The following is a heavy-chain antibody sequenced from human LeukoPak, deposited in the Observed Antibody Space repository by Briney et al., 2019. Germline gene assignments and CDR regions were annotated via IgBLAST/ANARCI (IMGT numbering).Heavy chain of an antibody. CDR3: ARADDLGTSYYFDY. Sequence: ASVKVSCKASGYTFTSYGISWVRQAPGQGLEWMGWISAYNGNTNYAQKLQGRVTMTTDTSTSTVYMELSSLRSEDTAVYYCARADDLGTSYYFDYWGQGTLVTVSS. CDR2: ISAYNGNT. D-gene: IGHD1-14*01. J-gene: IGHJ4*02. V-gene: IGHV1-18*01. CDR1: GYTFTSYG.